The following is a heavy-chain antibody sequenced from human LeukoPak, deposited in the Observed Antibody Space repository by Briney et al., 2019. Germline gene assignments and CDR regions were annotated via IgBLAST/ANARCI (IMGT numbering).Heavy chain of an antibody. CDR3: ARGNNWNYERRFGA. CDR2: INPIDGTT. D-gene: IGHD1-7*01. Sequence: ASVKVSCKASGYTFTNYFIHWSRQAPGQGLEWMGIINPIDGTTTYAQKFQGRLTMTRDMSTSRVYMELSSLRSADTAVYYCARGNNWNYERRFGAWGQGTLVTVSS. V-gene: IGHV1-46*01. J-gene: IGHJ5*02. CDR1: GYTFTNYF.